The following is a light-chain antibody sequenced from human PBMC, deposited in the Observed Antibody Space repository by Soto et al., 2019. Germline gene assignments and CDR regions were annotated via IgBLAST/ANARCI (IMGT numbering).Light chain of an antibody. CDR2: TND. J-gene: IGLJ3*02. CDR1: SSNIGSNF. V-gene: IGLV1-47*02. Sequence: QSVLTQPPSASWTPGQRVTISCSGSSSNIGSNFVYWYQQLPGTAPKLLIYTNDQRPSGVPDRFSGSRSGTSASLAISGLRSEYEAEYDCAAWDDRLTGWVFGGGTQLTVL. CDR3: AAWDDRLTGWV.